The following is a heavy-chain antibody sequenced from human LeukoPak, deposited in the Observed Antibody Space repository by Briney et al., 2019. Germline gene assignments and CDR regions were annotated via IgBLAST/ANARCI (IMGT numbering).Heavy chain of an antibody. V-gene: IGHV1-2*02. Sequence: GASVKVSCKASGYTFTGYYMHWVRQAPGQGLEWMGWINPNSGGTNYAQKFQGRVTMTRDTSISTAYMELSRLRSDDTAVYYCARVWAAAGFFYHFDYWGQGTLVTSPQ. J-gene: IGHJ4*02. CDR3: ARVWAAAGFFYHFDY. D-gene: IGHD6-13*01. CDR1: GYTFTGYY. CDR2: INPNSGGT.